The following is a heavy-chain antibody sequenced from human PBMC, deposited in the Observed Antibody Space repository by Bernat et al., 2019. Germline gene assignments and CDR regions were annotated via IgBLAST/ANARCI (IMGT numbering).Heavy chain of an antibody. CDR2: INTGNGDT. Sequence: QVQLVQSGAEVKKPGASVKVSCKASGYTFTSYAIHWVRQAPGQRLEWMGWINTGNGDTRYSQKFQGRVTITRDTSAGTAYVEVSSLRSEDTAVYYCARDLGSGSLHYWGQGTLVTVSS. CDR3: ARDLGSGSLHY. V-gene: IGHV1-3*04. J-gene: IGHJ4*02. D-gene: IGHD6-19*01. CDR1: GYTFTSYA.